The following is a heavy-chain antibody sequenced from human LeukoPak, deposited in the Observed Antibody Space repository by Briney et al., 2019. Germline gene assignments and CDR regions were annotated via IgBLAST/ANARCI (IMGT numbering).Heavy chain of an antibody. Sequence: ASVKVSGKASGYTFTSHGISWVRQAPGQGLEWMGWISAYNGNTNYAQKLQGRVTMTTDTSTSTAYMELRSLRSDDTAVYYCARDHVDHGSNQLDYWGQGTLVTVSS. CDR1: GYTFTSHG. CDR2: ISAYNGNT. D-gene: IGHD4-23*01. V-gene: IGHV1-18*01. J-gene: IGHJ4*02. CDR3: ARDHVDHGSNQLDY.